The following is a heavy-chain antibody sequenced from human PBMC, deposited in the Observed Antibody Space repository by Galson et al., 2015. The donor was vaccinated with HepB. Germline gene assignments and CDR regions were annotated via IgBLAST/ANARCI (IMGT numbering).Heavy chain of an antibody. D-gene: IGHD4-17*01. CDR1: GDSVSSNSAA. CDR3: ARWRHDSGDFDY. CDR2: TYYRSKWYN. V-gene: IGHV6-1*01. Sequence: CAISGDSVSSNSAAWNWIRQSPSRGLEWLGRTYYRSKWYNDYAVSVKSQITIIPDTSKNQFSLQLNSVTPEDTAVYYCARWRHDSGDFDYWSQGALVTVSS. J-gene: IGHJ4*02.